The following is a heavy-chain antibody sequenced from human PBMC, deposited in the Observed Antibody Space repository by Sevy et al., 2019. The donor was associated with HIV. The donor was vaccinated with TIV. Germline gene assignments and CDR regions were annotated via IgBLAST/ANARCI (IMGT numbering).Heavy chain of an antibody. CDR3: ARHSNPYDSSGYYPNWFDP. Sequence: SETLSLTCTVSGGSISSSSYYWGWIRQPPGKGLEWIGSIYYSGSTYYNPSLKSRVTISVDTSKNQFSLKLGSVTAADTAVYYCARHSNPYDSSGYYPNWFDPWGQGTLVTVSS. J-gene: IGHJ5*02. D-gene: IGHD3-22*01. CDR2: IYYSGST. CDR1: GGSISSSSYY. V-gene: IGHV4-39*01.